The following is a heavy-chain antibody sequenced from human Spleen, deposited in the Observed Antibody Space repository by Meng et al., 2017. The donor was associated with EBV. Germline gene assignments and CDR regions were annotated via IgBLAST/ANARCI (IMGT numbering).Heavy chain of an antibody. V-gene: IGHV4-61*01. CDR1: GASVSSNTYY. CDR2: IYYSGDT. J-gene: IGHJ4*02. Sequence: QVQLEEPGPGRVKASETLSLTCTVSGASVSSNTYYWSWIRQPPGKRLEWIGNIYYSGDTKYNPSLESRVTISLHTSKNQSSLRLTSVTAADTAVYYCVREVRSGSYFNDYWGQGTLVTVSS. CDR3: VREVRSGSYFNDY. D-gene: IGHD1-26*01.